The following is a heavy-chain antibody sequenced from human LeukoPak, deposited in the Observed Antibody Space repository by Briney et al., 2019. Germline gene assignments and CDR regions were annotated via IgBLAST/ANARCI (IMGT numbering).Heavy chain of an antibody. CDR1: GFTFTRYG. CDR3: ARDRTYCSSTSCTRLGMDV. V-gene: IGHV3-33*01. CDR2: VWHDGSDN. Sequence: GRSLRPSCEVSGFTFTRYGMHWVRQAPGKGLEWVAVVWHDGSDNGYADSVKGRFTISRDDTKNMLYLQMNSLRAEDTALYYCARDRTYCSSTSCTRLGMDVWGQGTTVTVSS. D-gene: IGHD2-2*01. J-gene: IGHJ6*01.